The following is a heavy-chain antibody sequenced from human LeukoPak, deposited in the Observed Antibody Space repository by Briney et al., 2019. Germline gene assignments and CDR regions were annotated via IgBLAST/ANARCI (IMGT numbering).Heavy chain of an antibody. V-gene: IGHV1-18*01. CDR3: ARVRYCSGGSCYPSYYYCGMDV. J-gene: IGHJ6*02. CDR1: GYTFTSYG. Sequence: ASVKVSCKASGYTFTSYGISWVRQAPGQGLEWMGWISAYNGNTNYAQKLQGRVTMTTDTSTSTAYMELRSLRSDDTAVYYCARVRYCSGGSCYPSYYYCGMDVWGQGTTVTVSS. CDR2: ISAYNGNT. D-gene: IGHD2-15*01.